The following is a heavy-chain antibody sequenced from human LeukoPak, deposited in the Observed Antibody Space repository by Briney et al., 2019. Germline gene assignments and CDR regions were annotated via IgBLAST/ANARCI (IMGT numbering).Heavy chain of an antibody. CDR3: ARHYSSRFDP. CDR2: IYPGDSDT. V-gene: IGHV5-51*01. Sequence: GESLKISCKGSGYSFSSYWIAWVRQMPGKGLEWMGIIYPGDSDTKYSPSLQGRVTFSADKSINTAYLQWSSLKASDTAMYYCARHYSSRFDPWGQGTLVTDSS. J-gene: IGHJ5*02. D-gene: IGHD3-22*01. CDR1: GYSFSSYW.